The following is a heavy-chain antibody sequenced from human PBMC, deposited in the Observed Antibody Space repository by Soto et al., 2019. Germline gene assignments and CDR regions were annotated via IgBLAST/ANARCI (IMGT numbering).Heavy chain of an antibody. J-gene: IGHJ4*02. CDR2: IIPILGIA. CDR1: GGTFSSYT. V-gene: IGHV1-69*02. Sequence: QVQLVQSGAEVKKPGSSVKVSCKASGGTFSSYTISWVRQAPGQGLEWMGRIIPILGIANYAQKFQGRVTITADKSTSTAYMELSSLRSEDTAVYYCARWGLVPAVPFDYWGQGTLVTVSS. CDR3: ARWGLVPAVPFDY. D-gene: IGHD2-2*01.